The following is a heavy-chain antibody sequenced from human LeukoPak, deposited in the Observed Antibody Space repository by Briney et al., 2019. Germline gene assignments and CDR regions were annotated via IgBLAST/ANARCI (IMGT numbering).Heavy chain of an antibody. V-gene: IGHV1-46*01. D-gene: IGHD2-2*01. CDR1: GGTFSSYA. CDR3: ARVSHCSSTSCYFEVDV. J-gene: IGHJ6*04. CDR2: INPSGGST. Sequence: GASVKVSCKASGGTFSSYAISWVRQAPGQGFEWMGIINPSGGSTSYAQKFQGRVTMTRDMSTSTVYMELSSLRSEDTAVYYCARVSHCSSTSCYFEVDVWGKGTTVTISS.